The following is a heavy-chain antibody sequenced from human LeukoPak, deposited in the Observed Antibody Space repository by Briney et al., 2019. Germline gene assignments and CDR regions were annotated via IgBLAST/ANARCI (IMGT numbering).Heavy chain of an antibody. Sequence: SETLSLTCAVYGGSFSGYYWSWIRQPPGKGLEWIGEINHSGSTNYNPSLKSRVTISVDTSKNQFSLKLSSVTAADTAVYYCARRIPYSSSSIWFDPWGQGTLVTVSS. D-gene: IGHD6-6*01. CDR2: INHSGST. CDR1: GGSFSGYY. V-gene: IGHV4-34*01. J-gene: IGHJ5*02. CDR3: ARRIPYSSSSIWFDP.